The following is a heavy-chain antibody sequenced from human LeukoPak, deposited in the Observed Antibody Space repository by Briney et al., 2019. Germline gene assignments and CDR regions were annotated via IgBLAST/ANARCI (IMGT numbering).Heavy chain of an antibody. CDR2: INPNSGGT. CDR3: ARGPQPYYYGSGSHFDY. CDR1: GGTFSSYA. J-gene: IGHJ4*02. Sequence: ASVKVSCKASGGTFSSYAISWVRQAPGQGLEWMGWINPNSGGTNYAQKVQGRVTMTRDTSISTAYMELSRLRSDDTAVYYCARGPQPYYYGSGSHFDYWGQGTLVTVSS. V-gene: IGHV1-2*02. D-gene: IGHD3-10*01.